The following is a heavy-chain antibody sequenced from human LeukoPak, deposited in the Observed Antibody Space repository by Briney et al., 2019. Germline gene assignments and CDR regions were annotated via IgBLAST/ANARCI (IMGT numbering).Heavy chain of an antibody. J-gene: IGHJ2*01. Sequence: SETLSLTCTVSGGSISSGGYYWSWIRQQPGKGLEWIVYIHHSGSTYYNPSLKSRVTTSVGTSKNQFSLKLTSVTAADTAVYYCARVGSARGWYFDLWGRGTLVTVSS. V-gene: IGHV4-31*03. D-gene: IGHD2-15*01. CDR2: IHHSGST. CDR3: ARVGSARGWYFDL. CDR1: GGSISSGGYY.